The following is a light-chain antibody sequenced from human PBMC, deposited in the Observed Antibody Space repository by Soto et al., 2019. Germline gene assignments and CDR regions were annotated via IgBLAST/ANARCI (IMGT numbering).Light chain of an antibody. J-gene: IGKJ1*01. CDR3: QQYNRSPWT. CDR2: YAS. CDR1: QSISNW. V-gene: IGKV1-5*01. Sequence: DIQMTQSPSTLSASVGDRVTITCRASQSISNWLAWYQQKPGKAPKLLIYYASSLASGVPTRFSGSGSGTEYPLAISSLQPVDFATYYCQQYNRSPWTFGQGTKVEIK.